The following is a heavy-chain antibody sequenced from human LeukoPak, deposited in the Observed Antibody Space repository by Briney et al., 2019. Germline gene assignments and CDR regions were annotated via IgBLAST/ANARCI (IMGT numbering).Heavy chain of an antibody. Sequence: ASVTVSCKASGYTFTCYYMNWVRQAPGQGLEWMGWINSDSGFTKYAQKFQGRVTMTRDTSITTVYMDLTRLTSDDTAVYYCARNFDMKGFDPWGQGNLVTVSS. J-gene: IGHJ5*02. CDR2: INSDSGFT. D-gene: IGHD3-9*01. CDR3: ARNFDMKGFDP. V-gene: IGHV1-2*02. CDR1: GYTFTCYY.